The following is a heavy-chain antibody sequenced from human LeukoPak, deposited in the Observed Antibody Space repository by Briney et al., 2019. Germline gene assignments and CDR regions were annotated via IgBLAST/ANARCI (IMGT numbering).Heavy chain of an antibody. D-gene: IGHD2-15*01. V-gene: IGHV3-23*01. CDR3: ATYKWDCSGGSCYALGFDP. CDR1: GFTFSSYA. J-gene: IGHJ5*02. Sequence: GGSLRLSCAASGFTFSSYAMSWVRQAPGKGLEWASAISGSGGSTYYADSVKGRFTISRDNSKNTLYLQMNSLRAEDTAVYYCATYKWDCSGGSCYALGFDPWGQGTLVTVSS. CDR2: ISGSGGST.